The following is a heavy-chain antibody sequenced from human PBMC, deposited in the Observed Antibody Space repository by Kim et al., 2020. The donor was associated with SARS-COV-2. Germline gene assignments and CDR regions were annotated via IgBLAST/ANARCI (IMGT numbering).Heavy chain of an antibody. D-gene: IGHD3-22*01. V-gene: IGHV3-48*02. CDR3: ARGDSSGYYYGRHFDY. Sequence: GGSLRLSCAASGFTFSSYSMNWVRQAPGKVLEWVSYISSSSSTIYYADSVKGRFTISRDNAKNSLYLQMNSLRDEDTAVYYCARGDSSGYYYGRHFDYWGQGTLVTVSS. CDR2: ISSSSSTI. CDR1: GFTFSSYS. J-gene: IGHJ4*02.